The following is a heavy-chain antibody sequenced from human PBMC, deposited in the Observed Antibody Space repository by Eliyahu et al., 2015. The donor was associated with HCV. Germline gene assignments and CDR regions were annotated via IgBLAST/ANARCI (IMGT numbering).Heavy chain of an antibody. J-gene: IGHJ4*02. CDR3: ARHTSSWYYFDF. CDR1: GFTFNNHV. Sequence: EVQLLESGGGLVQPGGSLRLSCAAAGFTFNNHVMSWVRQAPGKGXEWVSAVAGSGGSTYYADSVKGRFTISRDKSKNTLSLQMNSLRAEDTAVYYCARHTSSWYYFDFWGRGTLVSVSS. D-gene: IGHD6-13*01. V-gene: IGHV3-23*01. CDR2: VAGSGGST.